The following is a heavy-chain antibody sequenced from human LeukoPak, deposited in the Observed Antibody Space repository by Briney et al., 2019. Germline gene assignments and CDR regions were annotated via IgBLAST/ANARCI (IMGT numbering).Heavy chain of an antibody. J-gene: IGHJ3*02. V-gene: IGHV3-15*01. CDR1: GFTFSNAW. CDR3: TTGSSIAYYYDSSGYYRNDAFDI. CDR2: IKSKTDGGTT. D-gene: IGHD3-22*01. Sequence: PGGSLRLSCAASGFTFSNAWMSWVRQAPRKGLECVGRIKSKTDGGTTDYAAPVKGRFTISRDDSKNTLYLQMNSLKTEDTAVYYCTTGSSIAYYYDSSGYYRNDAFDIWGQGTMVTVSS.